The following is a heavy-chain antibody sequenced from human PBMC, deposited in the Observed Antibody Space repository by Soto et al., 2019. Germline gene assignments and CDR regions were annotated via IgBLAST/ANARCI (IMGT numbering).Heavy chain of an antibody. V-gene: IGHV3-33*01. CDR1: GFTFSNYG. CDR2: IWYDGSNK. J-gene: IGHJ4*02. Sequence: QVQLVESGGGVMQPGRSRRLSCAASGFTFSNYGMHWVRQAPGKGLERVAVIWYDGSNKYYADSVKGRFTISRDNSKNTLYLHMNSLRAEDTAVYYCARDLPEWAGGSYYFDYWGQGTLVTVCS. CDR3: ARDLPEWAGGSYYFDY. D-gene: IGHD1-26*01.